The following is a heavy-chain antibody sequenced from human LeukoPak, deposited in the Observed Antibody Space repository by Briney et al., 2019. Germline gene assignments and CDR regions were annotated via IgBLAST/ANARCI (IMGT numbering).Heavy chain of an antibody. Sequence: SETLSLTCTVSGGSISSYCWSWIRQPPGKGLEWIGYIYYSGSTNYNPSLKSRVTISVDTSKNQFSLKLSSVTAADTAVYYCARGGRYYYGSGSYGNWFDPWGQGTLVTVSS. V-gene: IGHV4-59*01. CDR3: ARGGRYYYGSGSYGNWFDP. J-gene: IGHJ5*02. D-gene: IGHD3-10*01. CDR2: IYYSGST. CDR1: GGSISSYC.